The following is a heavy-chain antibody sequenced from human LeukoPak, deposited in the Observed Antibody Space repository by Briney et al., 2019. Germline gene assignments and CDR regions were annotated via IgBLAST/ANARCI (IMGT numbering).Heavy chain of an antibody. CDR2: IIPIFGTA. J-gene: IGHJ6*03. Sequence: SVKVSCKASGGTFSSYAISWVRQAPGQGLEWMGGIIPIFGTANCARKFQGRVTITTDESTSTAYMELSSLRSEDTAVYYCASGSSSGDYYYYYMDVWGKGTTVTVSS. CDR3: ASGSSSGDYYYYYMDV. V-gene: IGHV1-69*05. D-gene: IGHD6-6*01. CDR1: GGTFSSYA.